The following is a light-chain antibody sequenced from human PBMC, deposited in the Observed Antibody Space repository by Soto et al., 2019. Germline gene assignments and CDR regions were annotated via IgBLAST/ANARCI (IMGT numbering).Light chain of an antibody. J-gene: IGLJ3*02. CDR1: SSNIGASYN. CDR2: DNS. CDR3: QSYDSSLSGSV. Sequence: QSVLTQPPSVSGAPGQRVTISCTGSSSNIGASYNVHWYQKLPGTAPKLLIYDNSNRPSGVPDRFSGSKSVTSASLAITGLQAEDEADYYCQSYDSSLSGSVFGGGTKVTVL. V-gene: IGLV1-40*01.